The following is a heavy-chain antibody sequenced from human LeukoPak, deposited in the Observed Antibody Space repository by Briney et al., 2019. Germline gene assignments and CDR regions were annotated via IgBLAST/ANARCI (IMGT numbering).Heavy chain of an antibody. Sequence: ASVKVSSTASGYTFTIYYMHWVRQAPGQGVEWMGIINPSGGSRSYAQKFQGRVTMTRDTSTSTVYMELRSLRSEDTAVYYCAREGAVGGTRYYFDYWGQGTLVTVSS. D-gene: IGHD1-26*01. J-gene: IGHJ4*02. CDR3: AREGAVGGTRYYFDY. V-gene: IGHV1-46*01. CDR2: INPSGGSR. CDR1: GYTFTIYY.